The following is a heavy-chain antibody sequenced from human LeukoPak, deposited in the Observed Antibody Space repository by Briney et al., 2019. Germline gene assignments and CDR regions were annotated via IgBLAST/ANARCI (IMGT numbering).Heavy chain of an antibody. V-gene: IGHV4-59*12. D-gene: IGHD3-16*02. J-gene: IGHJ5*02. CDR1: GGSISSYY. CDR3: ARGGYDYVWGSYRDNWFDP. CDR2: IYYSGST. Sequence: SETLSLTCSVSGGSISSYYWSWIRQPPGKGLEWIGYIYYSGSTNYNPSLKSRVTISVDTSKNQFSLKLSSVTAADTAVYYCARGGYDYVWGSYRDNWFDPWGQGTLVTVSS.